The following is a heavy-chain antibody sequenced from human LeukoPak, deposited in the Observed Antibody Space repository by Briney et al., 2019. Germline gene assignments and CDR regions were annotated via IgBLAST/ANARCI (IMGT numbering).Heavy chain of an antibody. V-gene: IGHV3-21*01. D-gene: IGHD3-10*01. CDR1: GFTFSNYN. Sequence: GGSLRLSCAAFGFTFSNYNMNWVRQAPGKGLEWVSSISDTSTYIYYADSVKGRFTISRDNAKNSLYLQMNSLRAEDTAVYYCARAINDYASSSGYWGQGTLVTVSS. CDR2: ISDTSTYI. CDR3: ARAINDYASSSGY. J-gene: IGHJ4*02.